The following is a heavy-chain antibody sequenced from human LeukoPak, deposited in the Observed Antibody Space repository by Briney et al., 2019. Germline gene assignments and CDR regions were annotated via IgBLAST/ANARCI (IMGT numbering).Heavy chain of an antibody. CDR2: ISSSSSTI. V-gene: IGHV3-48*04. D-gene: IGHD3-22*01. CDR1: GFTFSSYS. Sequence: QPGGSLRLSCAASGFTFSSYSMNWVRQAPGKGLEWVSYISSSSSTIYYADSVKGRFTISRDNAKNSLYLQMNSLRVEDTAVYYCARAKTTYYYDSSSAYWGQGTLVTVSS. J-gene: IGHJ4*02. CDR3: ARAKTTYYYDSSSAY.